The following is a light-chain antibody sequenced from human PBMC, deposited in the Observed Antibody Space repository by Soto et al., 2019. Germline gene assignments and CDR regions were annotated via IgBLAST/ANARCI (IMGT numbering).Light chain of an antibody. CDR2: AAS. Sequence: DIQMTQSQSSLSASVGDRVTITCRASQSISSYLNWYQQKPGKAPKFLIYAASSLQSGVPSRFSGSGSGTDFTLTISSLQPEDFATYYCQQSYNTPLTFGPGTKVDIK. CDR3: QQSYNTPLT. V-gene: IGKV1-39*01. J-gene: IGKJ3*01. CDR1: QSISSY.